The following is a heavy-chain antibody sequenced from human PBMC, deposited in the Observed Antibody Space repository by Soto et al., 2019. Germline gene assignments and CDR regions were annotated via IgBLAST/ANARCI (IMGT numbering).Heavy chain of an antibody. CDR2: IRSGGDRT. Sequence: EVQLLESGGGLVQPGGSLRLSCVASGFTFSGYAMSWVRQAPGKGLEYVSTIRSGGDRTFYGDSVEGRFTISRDDSNNPLYLQMDSLRVEDTAVYHCARNRGSGNPFYYDMDVWGQGTTVTVSS. V-gene: IGHV3-23*01. J-gene: IGHJ6*02. CDR1: GFTFSGYA. D-gene: IGHD3-10*01. CDR3: ARNRGSGNPFYYDMDV.